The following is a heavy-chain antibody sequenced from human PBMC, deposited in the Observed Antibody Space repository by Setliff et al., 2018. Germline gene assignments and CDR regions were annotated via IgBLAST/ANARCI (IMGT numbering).Heavy chain of an antibody. CDR1: GYTFTNYG. CDR3: ARFGGSCSSSSCYASDL. V-gene: IGHV1-18*01. D-gene: IGHD2-2*01. CDR2: IITNTGKT. J-gene: IGHJ3*01. Sequence: ASVKVSCKASGYTFTNYGFTWVRQAPGQGLEWMGMIITNTGKTSYPKKFQGRVTMTTDTYTGTGYMELRSLTSDDTALYFCARFGGSCSSSSCYASDLWGQGTMVTVSS.